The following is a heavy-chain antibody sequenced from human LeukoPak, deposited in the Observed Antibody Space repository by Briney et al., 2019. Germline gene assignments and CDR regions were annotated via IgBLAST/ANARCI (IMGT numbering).Heavy chain of an antibody. CDR1: GASVSSGSYY. Sequence: SETLSLTCTVSGASVSSGSYYWSWIRQPPGKGLEWIGYISYTGSTNSNPSLKSRVTISVDTSKNQFSLKVSSVTAADTAVYYCARDRRYSGYDGLDYWGQGTLVTVS. CDR3: ARDRRYSGYDGLDY. V-gene: IGHV4-61*01. J-gene: IGHJ4*02. CDR2: ISYTGST. D-gene: IGHD5-12*01.